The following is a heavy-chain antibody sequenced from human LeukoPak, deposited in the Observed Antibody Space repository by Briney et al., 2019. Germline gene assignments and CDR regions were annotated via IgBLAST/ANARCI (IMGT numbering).Heavy chain of an antibody. D-gene: IGHD3-3*01. CDR2: INNDGSST. V-gene: IGHV3-74*01. CDR1: GFIFSDHW. Sequence: GGSLRLSCAASGFIFSDHWMHWVRQAPGKGLVWLSRINNDGSSTIYADSVKGRFTFSRDNAENTLFLEMSGLRVEDTAVYYCVRERNNFWGGHHSIFDSWGQGTLVTVSS. J-gene: IGHJ4*02. CDR3: VRERNNFWGGHHSIFDS.